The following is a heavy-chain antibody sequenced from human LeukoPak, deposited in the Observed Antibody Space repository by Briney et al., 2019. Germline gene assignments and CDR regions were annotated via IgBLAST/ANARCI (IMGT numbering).Heavy chain of an antibody. J-gene: IGHJ4*02. Sequence: GGSLRLSCAASVFTFSSYWKSWVRPAPGEGLEWVAYIKQDGSEKYYVDSVKGRFTISRDNAKNSLYLQMNSLRAEDTAVYYCVIRGAVKPYWGQGTLVTVSS. D-gene: IGHD3-10*01. CDR3: VIRGAVKPY. CDR2: IKQDGSEK. V-gene: IGHV3-7*01. CDR1: VFTFSSYW.